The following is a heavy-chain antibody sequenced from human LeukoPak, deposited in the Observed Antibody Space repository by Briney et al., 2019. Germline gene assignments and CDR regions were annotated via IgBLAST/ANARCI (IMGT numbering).Heavy chain of an antibody. Sequence: GGSLRLSCAASGLTFSDNYMSWIRQAPGKGLEWGSYISSSGNTIYYADSVKGRFTISRDNAENSLYLQMESLRAEDTAVYYFARVIGRCSFGHSDYWGQGTLVTVSS. V-gene: IGHV3-11*01. CDR3: ARVIGRCSFGHSDY. J-gene: IGHJ4*02. D-gene: IGHD5-18*01. CDR1: GLTFSDNY. CDR2: ISSSGNTI.